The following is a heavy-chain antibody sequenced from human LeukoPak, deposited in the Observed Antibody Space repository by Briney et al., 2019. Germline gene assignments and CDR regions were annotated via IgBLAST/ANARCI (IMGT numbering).Heavy chain of an antibody. CDR2: IRFDGSNK. J-gene: IGHJ4*02. V-gene: IGHV3-30*02. Sequence: GGSLRLSCAVSGFTFCGYGMHWVRQAPGKGLEWVAFIRFDGSNKYYADSVKGRFTISRDNSKNTLYLQMNSLRTEDTAVYYCAKALEYASSSGGDYWGQGTLVTVSS. CDR3: AKALEYASSSGGDY. CDR1: GFTFCGYG. D-gene: IGHD6-6*01.